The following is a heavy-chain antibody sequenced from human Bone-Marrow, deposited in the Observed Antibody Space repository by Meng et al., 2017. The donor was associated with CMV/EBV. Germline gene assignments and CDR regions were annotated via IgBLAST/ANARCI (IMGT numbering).Heavy chain of an antibody. Sequence: GGSLRLSCVASGFTFDSYGMHWVRQAPGKGLEWVAVVWYDESKKYYADSVKGRFTISRDNAKNSLYLQMNSLRAEDTAVYYCARDHSSREVGLLLGYYYYGMDVWGQGTTVTVSS. CDR1: GFTFDSYG. CDR3: ARDHSSREVGLLLGYYYYGMDV. J-gene: IGHJ6*02. V-gene: IGHV3-33*01. D-gene: IGHD6-13*01. CDR2: VWYDESKK.